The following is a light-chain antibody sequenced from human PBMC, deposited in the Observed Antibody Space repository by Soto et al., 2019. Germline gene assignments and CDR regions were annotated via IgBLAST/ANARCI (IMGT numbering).Light chain of an antibody. CDR3: SSYISSSTSVV. CDR1: SSDVGTYNY. J-gene: IGLJ2*01. Sequence: QSALTQPASVSGSPGQSITISCTGTSSDVGTYNYVSWYQQHPGKAPKLMIYDVSNRPSGVSDRFSGSKSGNTASLTISGLQAEDAADYYCSSYISSSTSVVFGGGTQLTVL. V-gene: IGLV2-14*01. CDR2: DVS.